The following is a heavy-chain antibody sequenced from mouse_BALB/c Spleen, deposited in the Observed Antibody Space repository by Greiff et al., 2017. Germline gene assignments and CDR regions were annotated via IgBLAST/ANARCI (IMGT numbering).Heavy chain of an antibody. J-gene: IGHJ4*01. D-gene: IGHD2-4*01. CDR3: ARYDYDDYYAMDY. V-gene: IGHV5-17*02. Sequence: EVQVVESGGGLVQPGGSRKLSCAASGFTFSSFGMHWVRQAPEKGLEWVAYISSGSSTIYYADTVKGRFTISRDNPKNTLFLQMTSLRSEDTAMYYCARYDYDDYYAMDYWGQGTSVTVSS. CDR1: GFTFSSFG. CDR2: ISSGSSTI.